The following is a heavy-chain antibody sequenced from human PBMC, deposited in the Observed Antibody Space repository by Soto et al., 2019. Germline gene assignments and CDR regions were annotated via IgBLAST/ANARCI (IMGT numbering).Heavy chain of an antibody. CDR3: AKDVRITMIVGAIDY. D-gene: IGHD3-22*01. J-gene: IGHJ4*02. CDR2: ISGSGGST. CDR1: GFTFSSYA. Sequence: EVQLLESGGGLVQPRGSLRLSCAASGFTFSSYAMSWVRQAPGKGLEWVSAISGSGGSTYYADSVKGRFTISRDNSKNTLYLQMNSLRAEDTAVYYCAKDVRITMIVGAIDYWGQGTLVTVSS. V-gene: IGHV3-23*01.